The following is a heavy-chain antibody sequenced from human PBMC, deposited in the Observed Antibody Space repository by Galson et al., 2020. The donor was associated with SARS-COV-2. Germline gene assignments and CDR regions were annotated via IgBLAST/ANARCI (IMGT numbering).Heavy chain of an antibody. CDR3: AKHGFSGMRGVAFDY. D-gene: IGHD2-8*01. CDR2: IYPGDSDT. J-gene: IGHJ4*02. V-gene: IGHV5-51*01. Sequence: GESLKISCKGSGYNITSYWIGWVRQKPGKGLEWMGIIYPGDSDTTYSPSFQGQIIISVDKSISTAYLEWSSLKASDTATYYCAKHGFSGMRGVAFDYWGQGTLVTVSS. CDR1: GYNITSYW.